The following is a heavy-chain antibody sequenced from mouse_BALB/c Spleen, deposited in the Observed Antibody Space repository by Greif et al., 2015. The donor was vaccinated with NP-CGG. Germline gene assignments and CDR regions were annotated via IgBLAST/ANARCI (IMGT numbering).Heavy chain of an antibody. Sequence: EVQGVESGGGLVQPGGSRKLSCAASGFTFSSFGMHWVRQAPEKGLEWVAYISSGSSTIYYADTVKGRFTISRDNPKNTLFLQMTSLRSEDTAMYYCARLYYYGSSAYYAMDYWGQGTSVTVSS. CDR1: GFTFSSFG. CDR3: ARLYYYGSSAYYAMDY. D-gene: IGHD1-1*01. CDR2: ISSGSSTI. J-gene: IGHJ4*01. V-gene: IGHV5-17*02.